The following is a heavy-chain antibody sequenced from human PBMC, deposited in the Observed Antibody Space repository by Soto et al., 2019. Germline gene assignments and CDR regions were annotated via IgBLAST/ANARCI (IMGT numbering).Heavy chain of an antibody. J-gene: IGHJ4*02. CDR1: GGSFSGYY. Sequence: SETLSLTCAVYGGSFSGYYWSWIRQPPGKGLEWIGEINHSGSTNYNPSLKSRVTISVDTSKNQFSLKLSSVTAADTAVYYCARGHPLLWWSQGTLVTVS. CDR2: INHSGST. V-gene: IGHV4-34*01. D-gene: IGHD2-21*01. CDR3: ARGHPLLW.